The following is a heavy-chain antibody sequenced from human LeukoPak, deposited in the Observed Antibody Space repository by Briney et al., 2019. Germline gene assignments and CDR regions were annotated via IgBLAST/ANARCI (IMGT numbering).Heavy chain of an antibody. J-gene: IGHJ4*02. CDR1: GGSISNYY. V-gene: IGHV4-59*01. CDR2: IFYSGST. D-gene: IGHD6-6*01. Sequence: SETLSLTCTVSGGSISNYYWNWIRQPPGKGLEWIGYIFYSGSTNYSPSLKSRVPISVDTSKNPFSLKLTSVTAADTAIYYCVRGEYSSPPFDYWGQGTLVTVSS. CDR3: VRGEYSSPPFDY.